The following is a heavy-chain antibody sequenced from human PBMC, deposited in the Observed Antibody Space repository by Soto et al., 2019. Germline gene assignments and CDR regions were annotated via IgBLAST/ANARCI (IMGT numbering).Heavy chain of an antibody. CDR2: IIPIFGTA. CDR3: ARDKCSGGSCGNWFDP. V-gene: IGHV1-69*13. J-gene: IGHJ5*02. CDR1: GGTFSSYA. D-gene: IGHD2-15*01. Sequence: SVKVSCKASGGTFSSYAISWVRQAPGQGLEWMGGIIPIFGTANYAQKFQGRVTITADESTSTAYMELSSLRSEDTAVYYCARDKCSGGSCGNWFDPWGQGTLVTVSS.